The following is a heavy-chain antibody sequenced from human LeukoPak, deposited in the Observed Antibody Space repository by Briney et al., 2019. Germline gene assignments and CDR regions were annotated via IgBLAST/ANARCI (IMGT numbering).Heavy chain of an antibody. CDR2: IYYSGST. CDR3: ARVRSAEGPRSLEWLQFFDY. CDR1: GGSISSYY. Sequence: SETLSLTCTVSGGSISSYYWSWIRQPPGKGLEWIGYIYYSGSTNYNPSLKSRVTISVDTSKNQFSLKLSSVTAADTAVYYCARVRSAEGPRSLEWLQFFDYWGQGTLVTVSS. J-gene: IGHJ4*02. D-gene: IGHD3-3*01. V-gene: IGHV4-59*01.